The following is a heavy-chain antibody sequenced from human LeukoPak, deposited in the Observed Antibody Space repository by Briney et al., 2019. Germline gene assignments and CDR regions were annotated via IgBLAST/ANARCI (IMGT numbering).Heavy chain of an antibody. Sequence: SQTLSLTCTVSGGSISSGGYYCSWIRQHPGKGLEWIGYIYYSGSTYYNPSLKSRVTISVDTSKNQFSLKLSSVTAADTAVYYCARTDYGGKIDYWGQGTLVTVSS. CDR3: ARTDYGGKIDY. V-gene: IGHV4-31*03. J-gene: IGHJ4*02. D-gene: IGHD4-23*01. CDR1: GGSISSGGYY. CDR2: IYYSGST.